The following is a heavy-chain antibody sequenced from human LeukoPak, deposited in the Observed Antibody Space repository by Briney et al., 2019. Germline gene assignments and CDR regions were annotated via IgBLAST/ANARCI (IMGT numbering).Heavy chain of an antibody. CDR1: GFALSSHW. CDR2: VNRDGSET. V-gene: IGHV3-7*03. Sequence: GGSLRLSCAASGFALSSHWMTWVRQVPGRGPEWVANVNRDGSETYYLDSVKGRFTISKDNAKNSLYLQMNSLRAVDTALYHCARNNGMDVWGQGTTVIVSS. CDR3: ARNNGMDV. J-gene: IGHJ6*02.